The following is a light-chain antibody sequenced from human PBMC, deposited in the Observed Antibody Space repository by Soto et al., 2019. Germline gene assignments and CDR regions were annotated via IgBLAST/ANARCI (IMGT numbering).Light chain of an antibody. Sequence: QSALTQPASVSGSPGQSITISCTGTSNDVGAYTFVSWYQQHPDKAPKLMIYDVSDRPSGVSNRFSGSKSGNTASLTISGPQAEDEADYYCSSYTTSATVVFGGGTKLTVL. V-gene: IGLV2-14*03. CDR3: SSYTTSATVV. CDR1: SNDVGAYTF. CDR2: DVS. J-gene: IGLJ2*01.